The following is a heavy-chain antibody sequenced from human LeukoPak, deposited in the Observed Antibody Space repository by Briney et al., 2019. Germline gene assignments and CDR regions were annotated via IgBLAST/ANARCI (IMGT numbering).Heavy chain of an antibody. J-gene: IGHJ4*02. D-gene: IGHD6-13*01. V-gene: IGHV3-23*01. CDR1: GFTFANYA. CDR3: AKDQKSIAATGYDY. Sequence: QPGGSLRLSCAASGFTFANYAMSWVRQGPGKGLEWVSTISGSGGSTYYADSVKGRFTISRDNSKNTLFLQMNSLRADDTAVYFRAKDQKSIAATGYDYWGQGTLVTVSS. CDR2: ISGSGGST.